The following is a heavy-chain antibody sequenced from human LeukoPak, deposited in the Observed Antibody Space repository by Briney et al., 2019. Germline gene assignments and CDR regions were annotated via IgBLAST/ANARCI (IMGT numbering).Heavy chain of an antibody. V-gene: IGHV4-39*07. CDR1: GGSISSSSYY. CDR3: ASIPIGDYDAFDI. CDR2: IYYSGST. D-gene: IGHD4-17*01. Sequence: PSETLSLTCTVPGGSISSSSYYWGWIRQPPGKGLEWIGSIYYSGSTYYNPSLKSRVTISVDTSKNQFSLKLSSVTAADTAVYYCASIPIGDYDAFDIWGQGTMVTVSS. J-gene: IGHJ3*02.